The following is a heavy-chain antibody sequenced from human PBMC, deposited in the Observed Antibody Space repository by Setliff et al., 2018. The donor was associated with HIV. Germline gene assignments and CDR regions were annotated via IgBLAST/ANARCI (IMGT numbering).Heavy chain of an antibody. CDR1: GGSISSGNYF. D-gene: IGHD3-22*01. CDR3: ARGTGYYYDSSGSNCFDP. Sequence: SETLSLTCTVSGGSISSGNYFWNWIRQPAGKGLERTGRICTSGSTHYNPSLESRVTMSVDTSKNQFSLKLSSVTAADTAVYYCARGTGYYYDSSGSNCFDPWGQGTLVTVSS. V-gene: IGHV4-61*02. CDR2: ICTSGST. J-gene: IGHJ5*02.